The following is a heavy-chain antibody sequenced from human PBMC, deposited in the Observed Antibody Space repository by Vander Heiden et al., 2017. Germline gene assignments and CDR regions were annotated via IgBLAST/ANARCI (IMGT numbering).Heavy chain of an antibody. D-gene: IGHD2-2*01. V-gene: IGHV1-69*12. CDR3: ARAYCSCTRWKGGDFDP. J-gene: IGHJ5*02. CDR1: ERPFSISH. Sequence: VHLVPSGAEVKKPGSSLPVACKPSERPFSISHISWVQQDPGQWLEWVGGIMPIVGTANDAQKFQGKVTITADESQSTAYMGLSSRRSEDKAVQFCARAYCSCTRWKGGDFDPWGQGTLVTVSS. CDR2: IMPIVGTA.